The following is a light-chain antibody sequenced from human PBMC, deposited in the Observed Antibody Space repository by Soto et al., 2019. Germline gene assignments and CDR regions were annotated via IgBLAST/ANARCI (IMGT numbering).Light chain of an antibody. CDR3: AAWDDSLKAI. V-gene: IGLV1-44*01. CDR1: SSNIGSNT. J-gene: IGLJ7*01. Sequence: SVLTQPPSVSGTPGQRVTISCSGSSSNIGSNTVNWYQQFPGTAPRLLIYSSYQRPSGVPDRFSGSQSGTSASLAISGLQSDDEADYYCAAWDDSLKAIFGGGTQLTVL. CDR2: SSY.